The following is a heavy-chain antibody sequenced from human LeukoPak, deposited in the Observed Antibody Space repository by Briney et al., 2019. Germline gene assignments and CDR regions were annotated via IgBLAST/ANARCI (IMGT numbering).Heavy chain of an antibody. V-gene: IGHV3-48*03. Sequence: GGSLRLSCAASGXTFSSYEMNWVRQAPGKGLEWVAYISISGRTIYYAGSVKGRFTISRDNARNSVYLQMNSLRAEDTAVYYCARVEKYSSSWIDLWGQGTLVTVSS. CDR1: GXTFSSYE. J-gene: IGHJ5*02. D-gene: IGHD6-13*01. CDR3: ARVEKYSSSWIDL. CDR2: ISISGRTI.